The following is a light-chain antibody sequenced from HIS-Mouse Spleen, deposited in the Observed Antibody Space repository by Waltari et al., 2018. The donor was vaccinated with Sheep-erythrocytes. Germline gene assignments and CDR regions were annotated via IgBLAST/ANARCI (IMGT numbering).Light chain of an antibody. CDR3: SSYAGSNNWV. V-gene: IGLV2-8*01. CDR1: SSAVGGYNY. CDR2: EVS. Sequence: QSALTQPPSASGSPGQSVTISCTGTSSAVGGYNYVPCYQQHPGKAPKLMIYEVSKRPSGVPDRFSGSKSGNTASLTVSGLQAEDEADYYCSSYAGSNNWVFGGGTKLTVL. J-gene: IGLJ3*02.